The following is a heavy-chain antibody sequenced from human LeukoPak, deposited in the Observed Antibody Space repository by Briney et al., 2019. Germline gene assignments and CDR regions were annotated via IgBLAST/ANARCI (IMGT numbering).Heavy chain of an antibody. CDR1: GYTFTSYA. D-gene: IGHD3-22*01. CDR3: ARGLPYYYDSSGSVYFDY. J-gene: IGHJ4*02. V-gene: IGHV1-3*01. Sequence: ASVKVSCKASGYTFTSYAMHWVRQAPGQRLEWMGWINAGNGNTKYSQKFQGRVTITRDTSASTAYMELSSLRSEDTAVYYCARGLPYYYDSSGSVYFDYWGQGTLVTVSS. CDR2: INAGNGNT.